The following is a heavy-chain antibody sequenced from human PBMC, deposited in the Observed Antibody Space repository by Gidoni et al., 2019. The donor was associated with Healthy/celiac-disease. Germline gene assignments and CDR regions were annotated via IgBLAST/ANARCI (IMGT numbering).Heavy chain of an antibody. CDR3: ARAPGSSGWSERWY. CDR2: ISSSSSTI. V-gene: IGHV3-48*01. D-gene: IGHD6-19*01. J-gene: IGHJ4*02. Sequence: EVQLVEAGGGLVQPGGSLRLSCAASGFTFGSYSMNWVRQAPGKGLEWVSYISSSSSTIYYADSVKGRFTISRDNAKNSLYLQMNSLRAEDTAVYYCARAPGSSGWSERWYWGQGTLVTVSS. CDR1: GFTFGSYS.